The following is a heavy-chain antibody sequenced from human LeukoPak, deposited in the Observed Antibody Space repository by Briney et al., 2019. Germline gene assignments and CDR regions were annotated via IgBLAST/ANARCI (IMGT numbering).Heavy chain of an antibody. Sequence: GGSLRLSCAASGFTFSSCEMNWVRQAPGKGLEWVSYISSSGSTIYYADSVKGRFTISRDNAKNSLYLQMNSLRAEDTAVYYCAKVGDIVVVPAAVLNYMDVWGKGTTVTISS. CDR1: GFTFSSCE. V-gene: IGHV3-48*03. CDR2: ISSSGSTI. J-gene: IGHJ6*03. CDR3: AKVGDIVVVPAAVLNYMDV. D-gene: IGHD2-2*01.